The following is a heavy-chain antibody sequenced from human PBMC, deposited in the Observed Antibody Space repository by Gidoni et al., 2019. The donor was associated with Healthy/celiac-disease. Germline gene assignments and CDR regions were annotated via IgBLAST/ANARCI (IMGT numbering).Heavy chain of an antibody. D-gene: IGHD6-6*01. J-gene: IGHJ4*02. Sequence: EVQLLESGGGLVQPGGSLRLSCAASGFTFSRYAMSWVRQAPGKGLEWVSAISGSGGSTYYADSVKGRFTISRDNSKNTLYLQMNSLRAEDTAVYYCAKVGGGYSSSYYFDYWGQGTLVTVSS. CDR3: AKVGGGYSSSYYFDY. V-gene: IGHV3-23*01. CDR2: ISGSGGST. CDR1: GFTFSRYA.